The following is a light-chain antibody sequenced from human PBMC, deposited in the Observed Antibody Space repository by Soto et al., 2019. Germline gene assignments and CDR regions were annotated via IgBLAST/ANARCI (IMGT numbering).Light chain of an antibody. Sequence: QSVLTQPASVSGSPGQSSTISWTGTKSDVGGYNYVSWYQQHPGKAPELMIYEVSHRPSGVSNRFSGSTSDNPASLPISALQAEDEAHYYCSSYTSISTLYVFGTGPKVTVL. CDR3: SSYTSISTLYV. CDR2: EVS. J-gene: IGLJ1*01. V-gene: IGLV2-14*01. CDR1: KSDVGGYNY.